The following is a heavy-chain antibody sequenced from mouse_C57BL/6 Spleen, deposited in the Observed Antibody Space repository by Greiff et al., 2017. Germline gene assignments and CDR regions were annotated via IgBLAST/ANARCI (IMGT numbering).Heavy chain of an antibody. CDR2: IDPSDSYT. CDR3: ATGADY. J-gene: IGHJ2*01. Sequence: QVHVKQPGAELVKPGASVKLSCKTSGYTFTSYWMQWVKQRPGQGLEWIGEIDPSDSYTNYNQKFKGKATLTVDTSSSTAYMQLSSLTSEDSAVYYCATGADYWGQGTTLTVSS. V-gene: IGHV1-50*01. D-gene: IGHD4-1*01. CDR1: GYTFTSYW.